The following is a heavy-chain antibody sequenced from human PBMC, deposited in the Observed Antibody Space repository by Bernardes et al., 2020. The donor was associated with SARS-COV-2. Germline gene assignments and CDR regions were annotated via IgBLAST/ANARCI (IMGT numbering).Heavy chain of an antibody. CDR1: GGSFSTSY. CDR2: ISYSGST. D-gene: IGHD6-6*01. CDR3: AKMSTRPWYFDL. J-gene: IGHJ2*01. Sequence: SETLSLTCIVSGGSFSTSYWSWIRQPPGTGLEWIGYISYSGSTHYNPSLKSRVTISEDTSKNQFSLKLSSVTAADTAVYYCAKMSTRPWYFDLWGRGTLVTVSS. V-gene: IGHV4-59*01.